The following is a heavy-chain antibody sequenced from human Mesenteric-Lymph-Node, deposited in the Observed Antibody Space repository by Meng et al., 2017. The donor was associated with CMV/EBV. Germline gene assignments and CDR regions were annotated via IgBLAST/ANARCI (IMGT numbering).Heavy chain of an antibody. Sequence: GGSLRLSCAASGFTFGDYGMSWVRQAPGKGLEWVSGINWNGGSTGYADSVKGRFTISRDNAKNSLFLQMNSLGAEDTAVYYCARVWKVPAASGGMDVWGQGTTVTVSS. V-gene: IGHV3-20*04. CDR1: GFTFGDYG. CDR2: INWNGGST. J-gene: IGHJ6*02. D-gene: IGHD2-2*01. CDR3: ARVWKVPAASGGMDV.